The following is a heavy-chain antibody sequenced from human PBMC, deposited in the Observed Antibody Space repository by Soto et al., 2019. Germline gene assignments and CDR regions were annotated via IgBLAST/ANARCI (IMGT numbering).Heavy chain of an antibody. CDR3: AMGFNWDDEIATQDF. CDR1: GYSFTSYA. D-gene: IGHD1-20*01. CDR2: INSGSVNT. J-gene: IGHJ3*01. V-gene: IGHV1-3*01. Sequence: QVQLVQSGAEVKKPGASVKVSCKASGYSFTSYAIHWVRQAPGQRLEWMGWINSGSVNTQYSQKFQDRVTFTRDTSASTAYMDLSSLTSEDTAVYYCAMGFNWDDEIATQDFWGQGTMVTVSS.